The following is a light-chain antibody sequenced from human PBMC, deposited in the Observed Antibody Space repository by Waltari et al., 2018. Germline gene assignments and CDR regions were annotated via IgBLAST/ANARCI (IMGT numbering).Light chain of an antibody. CDR1: QILLYSSNNKNY. J-gene: IGKJ4*01. CDR3: QQYYTTPH. V-gene: IGKV4-1*01. Sequence: DIVMTQSPDSLAVPLGEWATINCKSSQILLYSSNNKNYLAWYQQKPGQPPKLLIYWASTRESGVPDRFSGSGSGTDFTLTISSLQAEDVAVYYCQQYYTTPHFGGGTKVEIK. CDR2: WAS.